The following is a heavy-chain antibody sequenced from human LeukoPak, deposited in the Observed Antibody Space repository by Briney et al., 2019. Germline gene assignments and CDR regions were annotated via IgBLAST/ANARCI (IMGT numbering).Heavy chain of an antibody. V-gene: IGHV3-30*18. CDR2: ISYDGSNK. CDR3: AKEGVVVAAGFYFDY. CDR1: GFTSSSYG. D-gene: IGHD2-15*01. J-gene: IGHJ4*02. Sequence: GRSPRLSCAASGFTSSSYGMHWVRQAPGKGLEWVAVISYDGSNKYYADSVKGRFTISRDNSKNTLYLQMNSLRAEDTAVYYCAKEGVVVAAGFYFDYWGQGTLVTVSS.